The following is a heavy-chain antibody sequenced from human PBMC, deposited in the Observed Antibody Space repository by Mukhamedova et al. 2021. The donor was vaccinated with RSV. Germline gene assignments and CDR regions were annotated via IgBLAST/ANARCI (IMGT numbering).Heavy chain of an antibody. Sequence: IRQSPGKGLEWIGYMYYSGTTTYNPSLKSRVTMSMDTSKSQFSLTLTSVTAADTAVYYCSREISCSSVRCPLLYWSQGTLVTVSS. J-gene: IGHJ4*02. CDR2: MYYSGTT. CDR3: SREISCSSVRCPLLY. D-gene: IGHD2-2*01. V-gene: IGHV4-59*12.